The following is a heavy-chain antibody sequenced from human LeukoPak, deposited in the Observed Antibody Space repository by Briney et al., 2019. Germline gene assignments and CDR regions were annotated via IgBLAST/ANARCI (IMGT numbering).Heavy chain of an antibody. CDR1: RVTFSDSS. CDR2: ISSTSAII. V-gene: IGHV3-48*01. J-gene: IGHJ3*02. Sequence: HPGGSLRPSSAASRVTFSDSSRNWVRQAPGKGLEWVSYISSTSAIIYYADSVKGRFTISRDNAKHSVYLQMNSLRAEDTAVYYCAREPSQGAFDIRGQGTMVTVSS. CDR3: AREPSQGAFDI.